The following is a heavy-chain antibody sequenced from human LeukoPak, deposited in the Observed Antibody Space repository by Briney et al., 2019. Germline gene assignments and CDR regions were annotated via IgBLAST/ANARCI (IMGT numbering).Heavy chain of an antibody. Sequence: PGGSLRLSCAASGFTFSSYAMSWVRQAPGKGLEWVSYISSSSSTIYYADSVKGRFTISRDNAKNSLYLQMNSLRAEDTAVYYCARVHYDILTGYDYWGQGTLVTVSS. J-gene: IGHJ4*02. CDR2: ISSSSSTI. V-gene: IGHV3-48*04. D-gene: IGHD3-9*01. CDR1: GFTFSSYA. CDR3: ARVHYDILTGYDY.